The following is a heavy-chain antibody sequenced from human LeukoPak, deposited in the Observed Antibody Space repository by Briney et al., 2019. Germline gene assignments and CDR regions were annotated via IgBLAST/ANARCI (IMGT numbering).Heavy chain of an antibody. Sequence: ASVKVSCKASGYTFTNHYMHWVRQAPGQGLEWMGWISAYNGNTNYAQKLQGRVTMTTDTSTSTAYMELRSLRSDDTAVYYCARDQSAYSSGWYSDYWGQGTLVTVSS. D-gene: IGHD6-19*01. V-gene: IGHV1-18*04. CDR3: ARDQSAYSSGWYSDY. CDR1: GYTFTNHY. J-gene: IGHJ4*02. CDR2: ISAYNGNT.